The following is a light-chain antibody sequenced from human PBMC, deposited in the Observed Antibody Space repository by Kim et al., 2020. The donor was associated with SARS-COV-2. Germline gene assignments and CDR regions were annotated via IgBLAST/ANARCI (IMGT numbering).Light chain of an antibody. CDR3: KSRDSSGKVV. J-gene: IGLJ2*01. CDR2: GKN. Sequence: SSELTQDPAVSVALGQTVRITCQGDSLRRYYASWYQQKPRQAPVLVIYGKNNRPSGIPDRFSGSSSGNTASLTITGAQAEEEADYYCKSRDSSGKVVFGGGTQLTVL. CDR1: SLRRYY. V-gene: IGLV3-19*01.